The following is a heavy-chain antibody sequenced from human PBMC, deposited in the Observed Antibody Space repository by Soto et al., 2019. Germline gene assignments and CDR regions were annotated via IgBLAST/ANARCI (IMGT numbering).Heavy chain of an antibody. CDR3: ARDPSPNSYVSGSYAVVPLYFDL. V-gene: IGHV3-21*01. J-gene: IGHJ2*01. Sequence: GGSLRLSCAASGFTFSSYSMNWVRQAPGKGLEWVSSISSSSSYIYYADSVKGRFTISRDNAKNSLYLHMNSLRAEDTAVYYCARDPSPNSYVSGSYAVVPLYFDLWGRGTLVTVSS. CDR2: ISSSSSYI. CDR1: GFTFSSYS. D-gene: IGHD3-10*01.